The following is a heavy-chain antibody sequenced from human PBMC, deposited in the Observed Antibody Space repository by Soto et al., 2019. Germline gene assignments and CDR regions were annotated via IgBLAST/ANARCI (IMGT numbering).Heavy chain of an antibody. CDR1: GFTFSSYA. J-gene: IGHJ3*02. Sequence: GGSLRLSCAASGFTFSSYAMSWVRQAPGKGLEWVSAISGSGGSTYYADSVKGRFTISRDNSKNTLYLQMNSLRAEGTAVYYYAKSPHIVLMVYAKDAFDIWGQGTMVTVSS. D-gene: IGHD2-8*01. CDR3: AKSPHIVLMVYAKDAFDI. CDR2: ISGSGGST. V-gene: IGHV3-23*01.